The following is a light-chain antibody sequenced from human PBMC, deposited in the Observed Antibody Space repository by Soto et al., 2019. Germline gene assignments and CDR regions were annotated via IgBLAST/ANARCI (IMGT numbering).Light chain of an antibody. V-gene: IGKV3-15*01. CDR3: QQYKQWPVD. J-gene: IGKJ4*01. CDR1: HSVGSN. Sequence: VMTQSPTTLSVSPGERATLSCRASHSVGSNLAWYQQNPGQAPRLLIYAASTRATGFPARFSGSGSVTHFTLTISSLQYEDFGFYYCQQYKQWPVDFGGGTKVEIK. CDR2: AAS.